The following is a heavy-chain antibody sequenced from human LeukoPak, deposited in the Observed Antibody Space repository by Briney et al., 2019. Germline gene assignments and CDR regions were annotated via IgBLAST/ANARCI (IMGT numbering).Heavy chain of an antibody. CDR3: ARLGCGGDCYNNYFDH. CDR2: IYYSGST. J-gene: IGHJ4*02. V-gene: IGHV4-59*08. D-gene: IGHD2-21*02. CDR1: GGCINGYY. Sequence: SETLSLTCTVSGGCINGYYWGWIRQPPAKRLEWIGYIYYSGSTNYNPSLKSRVTISVDTSKNQFSLKLTSVTAADTAVYYCARLGCGGDCYNNYFDHWGQGTLVTVSS.